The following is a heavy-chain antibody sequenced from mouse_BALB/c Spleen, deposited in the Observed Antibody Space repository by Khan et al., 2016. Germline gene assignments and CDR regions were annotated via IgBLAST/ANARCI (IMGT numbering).Heavy chain of an antibody. J-gene: IGHJ2*01. V-gene: IGHV1-80*01. CDR3: ARAYYYGSLY. D-gene: IGHD1-1*01. CDR2: IYPGDGDT. CDR1: GYAFSSYW. Sequence: QVQLQQSGAELVRPGSSVKISCKASGYAFSSYWMNWVKQRPGQGIEWIGQIYPGDGDTNYNGKFKGKATLTADKSSSKAYMQLSSLTSEDSAVYFCARAYYYGSLYWGQGTTLTVSS.